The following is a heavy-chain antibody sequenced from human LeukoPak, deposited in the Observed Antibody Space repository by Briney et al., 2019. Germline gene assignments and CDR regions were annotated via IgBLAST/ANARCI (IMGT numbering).Heavy chain of an antibody. CDR3: AKGSDYDSIFFPHALDI. D-gene: IGHD3-22*01. V-gene: IGHV3-30*18. CDR2: ISRDESNK. J-gene: IGHJ4*02. CDR1: GFTFSSYG. Sequence: GGSLRLSCAASGFTFSSYGMHWVRQAPGKGLEWVAVISRDESNKYYADSVKGRFTISRDNSKNTLFLQMNSLRAEDTAVFYCAKGSDYDSIFFPHALDIWGQGTLVTVSS.